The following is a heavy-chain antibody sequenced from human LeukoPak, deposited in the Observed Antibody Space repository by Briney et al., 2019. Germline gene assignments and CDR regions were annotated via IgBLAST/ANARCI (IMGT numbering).Heavy chain of an antibody. D-gene: IGHD1-26*01. CDR1: GGSITSYY. CDR2: VNHSGST. V-gene: IGHV4-34*01. Sequence: SETLSLTCTVSGGSITSYYWSWIRQPPGKGLEWIGEVNHSGSTYYIPSLKSRVTISVDTSKNQFSLKLSSVTAADTAVYYCARMLGATGYWGQGTLVTVSS. CDR3: ARMLGATGY. J-gene: IGHJ4*02.